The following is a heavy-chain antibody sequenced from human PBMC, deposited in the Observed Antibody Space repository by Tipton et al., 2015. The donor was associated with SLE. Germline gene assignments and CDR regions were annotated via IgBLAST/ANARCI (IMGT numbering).Heavy chain of an antibody. CDR1: GGSISNYY. CDR3: ARGISGYSSNWYYYYYVMDV. Sequence: TLSLTCTVSGGSISNYYWSWIRQPPGKGLEWIGYIYYSGRTNYSPSLKSRVTISLDTSMNQFSLKVSSVTAADTAVYYCARGISGYSSNWYYYYYVMDVWGQGTMVTVSS. V-gene: IGHV4-59*12. D-gene: IGHD6-13*01. CDR2: IYYSGRT. J-gene: IGHJ6*02.